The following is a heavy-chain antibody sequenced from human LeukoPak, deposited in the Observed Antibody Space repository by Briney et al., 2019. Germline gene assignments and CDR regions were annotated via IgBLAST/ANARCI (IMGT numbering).Heavy chain of an antibody. CDR3: AKGPRPYYYDILTGQNYGMDV. CDR2: ISWNSGSI. Sequence: SLRLSCAASGFTFDDYAMHWVRQAPGKGLEWVSGISWNSGSIGYADSVKGRFTISRDNAKNSLYLQMNSLRAEDTALYYCAKGPRPYYYDILTGQNYGMDVWGQGTTVTVSS. D-gene: IGHD3-9*01. CDR1: GFTFDDYA. J-gene: IGHJ6*02. V-gene: IGHV3-9*01.